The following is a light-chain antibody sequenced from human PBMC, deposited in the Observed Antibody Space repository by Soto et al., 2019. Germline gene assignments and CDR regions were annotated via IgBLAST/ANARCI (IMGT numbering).Light chain of an antibody. V-gene: IGLV2-11*01. CDR1: SSDVGGYNF. CDR2: DVS. CDR3: CSYAGSYSYV. Sequence: QSALTQPRSVSESPGQSVTISCTGTSSDVGGYNFVSWYQQHPGKAPKLMIYDVSKRPSGVPDRFSGSKSGYTASLTISGLQAEDEADYYCCSYAGSYSYVFGTGTKATVL. J-gene: IGLJ1*01.